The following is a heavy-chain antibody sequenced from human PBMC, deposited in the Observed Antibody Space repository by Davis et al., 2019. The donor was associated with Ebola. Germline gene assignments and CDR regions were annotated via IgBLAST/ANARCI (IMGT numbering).Heavy chain of an antibody. J-gene: IGHJ4*02. CDR2: ISSSSSYI. CDR1: GFTFSSYS. Sequence: GESLKISCAASGFTFSSYSMNWVRQAPGKGLEWVSSISSSSSYIYYADSVKGRFTISRDNAKNTVYLQMNDLRAEDTAVYYCAREGRVFALDYWGQGALVTVSS. CDR3: AREGRVFALDY. V-gene: IGHV3-21*01. D-gene: IGHD3-3*01.